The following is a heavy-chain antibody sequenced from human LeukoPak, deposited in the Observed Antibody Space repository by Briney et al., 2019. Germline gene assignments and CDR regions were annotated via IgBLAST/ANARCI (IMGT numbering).Heavy chain of an antibody. Sequence: SETLSLTCTVSGDSISTYYWSWIRQPAGKGLEWIGRIYSSGSTNYNPSLKSRVTMSIDTSKNQFSLKLSSVTAADTAVYYCARSNWNGGDFDYWGQGTLVTVSS. CDR1: GDSISTYY. V-gene: IGHV4-4*07. CDR2: IYSSGST. CDR3: ARSNWNGGDFDY. D-gene: IGHD1-1*01. J-gene: IGHJ4*02.